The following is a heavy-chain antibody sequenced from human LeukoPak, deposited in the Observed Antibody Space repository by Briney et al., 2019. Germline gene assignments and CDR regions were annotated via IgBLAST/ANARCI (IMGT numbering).Heavy chain of an antibody. D-gene: IGHD1-26*01. CDR3: AKELDSGSYYGPDAFDI. CDR2: ISGSGGST. CDR1: GFTFSSYA. V-gene: IGHV3-23*01. J-gene: IGHJ3*02. Sequence: GGSLRLSCAASGFTFSSYAMSWVRQAPGKGLEWVSAISGSGGSTYYADSVKGRFTISRDNSKNTLYLQMNSLRAEDTAVYYCAKELDSGSYYGPDAFDIWGQGTMVTVSS.